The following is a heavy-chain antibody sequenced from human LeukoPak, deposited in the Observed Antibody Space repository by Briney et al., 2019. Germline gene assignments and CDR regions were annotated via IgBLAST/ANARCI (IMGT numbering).Heavy chain of an antibody. J-gene: IGHJ4*02. V-gene: IGHV3-23*01. Sequence: GRSLRLSCAASGFTFSSYAMSWVRQAPGKGLEWVSAISGSGGSTYYADSVKGRFTISRDNSKNTLYLQMNSLRAEDTAVYYCAKDLLNEEAHDYWGQGTLVTVSS. CDR1: GFTFSSYA. CDR3: AKDLLNEEAHDY. CDR2: ISGSGGST. D-gene: IGHD1-1*01.